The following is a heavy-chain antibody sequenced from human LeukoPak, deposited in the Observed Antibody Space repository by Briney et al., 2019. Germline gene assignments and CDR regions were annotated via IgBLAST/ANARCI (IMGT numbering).Heavy chain of an antibody. CDR1: GYTFTGYY. J-gene: IGHJ5*02. CDR2: INPNSGGT. CDR3: ARGAPSIAVAGTIWFDP. D-gene: IGHD6-19*01. Sequence: ASVKVSCKASGYTFTGYYMHWVRQAPGQGLEWMGWINPNSGGTNYAQKFQGWVTMTRDTSISTAYMEQSRLRSDDTAVYYCARGAPSIAVAGTIWFDPWGQGTLVTVSS. V-gene: IGHV1-2*04.